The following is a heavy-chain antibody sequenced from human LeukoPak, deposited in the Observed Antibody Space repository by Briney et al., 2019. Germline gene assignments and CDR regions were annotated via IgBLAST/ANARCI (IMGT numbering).Heavy chain of an antibody. CDR1: GGTFSSYA. CDR2: IIPIFGTA. CDR3: ARNYYDSSGYLDYFDY. J-gene: IGHJ4*02. Sequence: SVKVSCKASGGTFSSYAISWVRQAPGQGLEWMGGIIPIFGTANYAQKFQGRVTITADESTSTAYMELSGLRSEDTAVYYCARNYYDSSGYLDYFDYWGQGTLVTASS. V-gene: IGHV1-69*13. D-gene: IGHD3-22*01.